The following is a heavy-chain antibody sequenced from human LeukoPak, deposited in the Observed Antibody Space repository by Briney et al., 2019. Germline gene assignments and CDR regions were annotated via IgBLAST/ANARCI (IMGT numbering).Heavy chain of an antibody. Sequence: GGSLRLSCTASGFTFSSYWMHWVRQAPGKGLVWVSRISSDGISTNYADSVRGRFTISRDNAKNTLYLQMNSLRAEDTALYYCAKAVLLWFGESSPFDYWGQGTLVTVSS. D-gene: IGHD3-10*01. V-gene: IGHV3-74*01. CDR3: AKAVLLWFGESSPFDY. CDR2: ISSDGIST. J-gene: IGHJ4*02. CDR1: GFTFSSYW.